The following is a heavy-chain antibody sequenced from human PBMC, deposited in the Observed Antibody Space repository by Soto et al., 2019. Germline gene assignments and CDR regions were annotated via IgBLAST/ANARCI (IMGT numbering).Heavy chain of an antibody. D-gene: IGHD2-8*02. CDR1: GYSFVSHG. CDR3: ARDVKNWWEYPTGGYDY. CDR2: IGLYKAST. Sequence: ASVKVSCKTSGYSFVSHGISWVRQAPGQGLEWVAWIGLYKASTRYSQRVQGRVTVTTDTPASTVYMDLRSLGPDDTAVYFCARDVKNWWEYPTGGYDYWGQGTLVTVSS. J-gene: IGHJ4*02. V-gene: IGHV1-18*04.